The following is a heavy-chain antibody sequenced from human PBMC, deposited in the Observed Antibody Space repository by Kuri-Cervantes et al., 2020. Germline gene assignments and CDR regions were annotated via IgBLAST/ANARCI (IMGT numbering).Heavy chain of an antibody. CDR2: VWYDESNK. Sequence: GGSLRLSCAVSGFTFSSYAMHWVRQAPGKGLEWVAVVWYDESNKLYADSVKGRFTISRDNSKNTLYLQMNSLRPEDTAVYYCAKDRGSGSYQNNYFDPWGQGTLVTVSS. J-gene: IGHJ5*02. V-gene: IGHV3-33*03. CDR3: AKDRGSGSYQNNYFDP. D-gene: IGHD1-26*01. CDR1: GFTFSSYA.